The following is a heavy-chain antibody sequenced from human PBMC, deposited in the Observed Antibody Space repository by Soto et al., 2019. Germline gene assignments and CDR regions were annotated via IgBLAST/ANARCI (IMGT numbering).Heavy chain of an antibody. CDR3: AKGNAVFGDYVDDAFDI. J-gene: IGHJ3*02. CDR1: GFTFDDYA. V-gene: IGHV3-9*01. CDR2: ISWNSGSI. D-gene: IGHD4-17*01. Sequence: EVQLVESGGGLVQPGRSLRLSCAASGFTFDDYAMHWVRQAPGKGLEWVSGISWNSGSIGYADSVKGRFTISRDNAKNSLYLQMNSLRAEDTALYYCAKGNAVFGDYVDDAFDIWGQGTMVTVSS.